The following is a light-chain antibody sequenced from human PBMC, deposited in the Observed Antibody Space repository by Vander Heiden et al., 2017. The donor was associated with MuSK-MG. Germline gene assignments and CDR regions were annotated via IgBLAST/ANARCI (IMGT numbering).Light chain of an antibody. CDR3: QQRANRLLT. V-gene: IGKV3-11*01. Sequence: EIVLTQSPATLSLSPGERATLSCRASQSVRSYLAWYQQKPGQAPRLLIYDASNGAAGIPARFSGRGSGTDFTLTISSLEPEDFAVYYCQQRANRLLTFGGGTKVEMK. CDR1: QSVRSY. CDR2: DAS. J-gene: IGKJ4*01.